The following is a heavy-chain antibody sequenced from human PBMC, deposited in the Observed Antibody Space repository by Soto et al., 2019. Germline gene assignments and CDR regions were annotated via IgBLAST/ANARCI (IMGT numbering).Heavy chain of an antibody. J-gene: IGHJ4*02. D-gene: IGHD3-16*01. V-gene: IGHV4-34*01. CDR2: INHSGST. CDR3: ARGRGGWNY. CDR1: GGSFSGYY. Sequence: SETLSLTCAVYGGSFSGYYWSWIRQPPGKGLEWIGEINHSGSTNYNPSLKSRVTISVDTSKNQFSLKLSSVTAADTAVYYCARGRGGWNYWGQGTLVTVSS.